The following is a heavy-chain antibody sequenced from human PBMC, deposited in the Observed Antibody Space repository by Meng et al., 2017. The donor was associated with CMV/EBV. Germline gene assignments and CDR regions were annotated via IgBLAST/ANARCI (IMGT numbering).Heavy chain of an antibody. CDR3: ARDRYSSGSDY. Sequence: GESLKISCAASGFTFSDYYMSWIRPAPGKGLEWVSYISSSGSTIYYADSVKGRFTISRDNAKNSLYLQMNSLRAEDTAVYYCARDRYSSGSDYWGQGTLVTVSS. CDR1: GFTFSDYY. V-gene: IGHV3-11*04. D-gene: IGHD6-19*01. J-gene: IGHJ4*02. CDR2: ISSSGSTI.